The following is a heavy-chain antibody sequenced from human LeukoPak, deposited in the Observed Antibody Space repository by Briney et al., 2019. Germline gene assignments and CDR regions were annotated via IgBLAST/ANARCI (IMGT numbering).Heavy chain of an antibody. CDR2: IWYDGSNK. CDR1: GFTFSSYG. D-gene: IGHD2-15*01. Sequence: GRSLRLSCAASGFTFSSYGMHWVRQAPGKGLEWVAVIWYDGSNKYYADSVKGRFTISRDNSKNTLYLQMNSLRAEDTAVYYCARGCSGGSCYPYYFDYWGQGTLVTVSS. CDR3: ARGCSGGSCYPYYFDY. V-gene: IGHV3-33*01. J-gene: IGHJ4*02.